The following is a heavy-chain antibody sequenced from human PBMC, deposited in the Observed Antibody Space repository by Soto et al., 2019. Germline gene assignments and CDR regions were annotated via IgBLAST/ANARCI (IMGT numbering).Heavy chain of an antibody. CDR1: GDSVSSNSAT. CDR2: TYYRSNWYT. D-gene: IGHD6-6*01. CDR3: ARLVGNSWFDP. V-gene: IGHV6-1*01. J-gene: IGHJ5*02. Sequence: SQTRSLTCAISGDSVSSNSATWNWIRPSPSRGLEWLGRTYYRSNWYTDYAVSVKSRMTINPDTSKNQFSLQLNSVTPEDTAVYYCARLVGNSWFDPWGQGTLVTVSS.